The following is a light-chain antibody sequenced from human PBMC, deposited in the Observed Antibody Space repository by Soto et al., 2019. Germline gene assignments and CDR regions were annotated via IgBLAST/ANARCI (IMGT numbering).Light chain of an antibody. CDR3: QQYGSSPPT. V-gene: IGKV3-20*01. CDR1: KSVSSNY. J-gene: IGKJ1*01. Sequence: EIVLTQSPGTLSLSPGERATLSCRASKSVSSNYLAWYQHKPGQAPRLLIYGASSRATGIPDRFNGSGSGTDFTLTISRLEPEDFALYYCQQYGSSPPTFAQGTKVEIK. CDR2: GAS.